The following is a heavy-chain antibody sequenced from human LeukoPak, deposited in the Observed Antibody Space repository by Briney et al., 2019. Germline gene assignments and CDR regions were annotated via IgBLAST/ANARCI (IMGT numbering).Heavy chain of an antibody. V-gene: IGHV4-38-2*01. CDR2: TYHSGST. CDR1: GGSISSGAY. J-gene: IGHJ3*01. CDR3: ANSWYYLDSSGLPKSDAFDR. Sequence: SETLSLTCAVSGGSISSGAYWGWGRQPPGKGLEWIGTTYHSGSTYYNPSLNSRVTISIDTSKNQFSLKLSSVTAADTAVYYCANSWYYLDSSGLPKSDAFDRWGQGTLVTVSS. D-gene: IGHD3-22*01.